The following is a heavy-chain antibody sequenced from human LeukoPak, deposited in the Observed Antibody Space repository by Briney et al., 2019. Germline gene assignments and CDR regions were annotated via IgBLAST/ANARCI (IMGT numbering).Heavy chain of an antibody. CDR3: ARAVQVTTGGLFDY. J-gene: IGHJ4*02. CDR2: INQDGSEI. Sequence: PGGSLRLSCVASGFTFSNYWMSWVRQAPGMGPEWVGNINQDGSEIYYVDSVKGRFTISRDNAKNSVSLQMNSLGGEDTAVYYCARAVQVTTGGLFDYWGQGTLVTVSS. CDR1: GFTFSNYW. D-gene: IGHD4-17*01. V-gene: IGHV3-7*01.